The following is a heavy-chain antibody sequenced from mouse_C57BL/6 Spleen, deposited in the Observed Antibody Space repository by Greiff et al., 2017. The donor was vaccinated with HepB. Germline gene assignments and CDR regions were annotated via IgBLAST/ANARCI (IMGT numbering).Heavy chain of an antibody. CDR2: ISDGGSYT. J-gene: IGHJ2*01. V-gene: IGHV5-4*01. CDR1: GFTFSSYA. D-gene: IGHD1-1*01. CDR3: ARDFITTVVYFDY. Sequence: EVKVVESGGGLVKPGGSLKLSCAASGFTFSSYAMSWVRQTPEKRLEWVATISDGGSYTYYPDNVKGRFTISRDNAKNNLYLQMSHLKSEDTAMYYCARDFITTVVYFDYWGQGTTLTVSS.